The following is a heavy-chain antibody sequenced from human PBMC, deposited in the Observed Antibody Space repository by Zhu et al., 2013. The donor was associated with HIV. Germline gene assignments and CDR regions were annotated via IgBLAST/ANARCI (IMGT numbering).Heavy chain of an antibody. D-gene: IGHD6-13*01. CDR3: ARTVFMAAAGNLNYYYGMDV. CDR1: GGTFSSYA. CDR2: IIPIFGTA. J-gene: IGHJ6*02. Sequence: QVQLVQSGAEVKKPGSSVKVSCKASGGTFSSYAISWVRQAPGQGLEWMGGIIPIFGTANYAQKFQGRVTITADESTSTAYMELSSLRSEDTAVYYCARTVFMAAAGNLNYYYGMDVWGQGTTVTVSS. V-gene: IGHV1-69*01.